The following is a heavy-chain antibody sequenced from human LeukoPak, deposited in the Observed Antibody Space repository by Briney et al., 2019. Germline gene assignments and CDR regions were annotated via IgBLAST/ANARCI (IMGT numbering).Heavy chain of an antibody. CDR1: GYRFTSYW. Sequence: GESLKISCKGSGYRFTSYWIGWVRQMPGKGLEWMGIIYPGDSNTKYSPSFQGQVTISADKSISTAYLQWSSLKASDTAMYYCARQGDYYDSSGYYYEWFDPWGQGTLVTVSS. D-gene: IGHD3-22*01. CDR2: IYPGDSNT. J-gene: IGHJ5*02. CDR3: ARQGDYYDSSGYYYEWFDP. V-gene: IGHV5-51*01.